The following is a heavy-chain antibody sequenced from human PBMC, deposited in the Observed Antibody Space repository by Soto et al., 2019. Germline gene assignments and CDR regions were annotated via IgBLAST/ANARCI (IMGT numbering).Heavy chain of an antibody. J-gene: IGHJ1*01. CDR2: IYYSGYT. CDR3: ARGQYYYGSRSKREYFQQ. CDR1: GGSISSSSYY. Sequence: PSETVSLTCTVSGGSISSSSYYWGWIRQPPGKGLEWIGSIYYSGYTYYNPSLKSRVTISVDTSKNQFSLKLSSVTAADTAVYYCARGQYYYGSRSKREYFQQWGQGTLVTVSS. D-gene: IGHD3-10*01. V-gene: IGHV4-39*01.